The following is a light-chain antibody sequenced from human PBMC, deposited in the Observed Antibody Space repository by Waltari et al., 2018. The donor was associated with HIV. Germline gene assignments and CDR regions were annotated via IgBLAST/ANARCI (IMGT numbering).Light chain of an antibody. CDR3: MQSLQVPSIT. J-gene: IGKJ5*01. CDR2: EGS. V-gene: IGKV2D-29*01. Sequence: IVLTQSPLSLSVTPGQPASISCTSSQRLLHSDGKTYLYWYFQKPGHPPKIMIYEGSKRFAGVPDRFSGSGSGTEFTLTISRVETEDVGIYYCMQSLQVPSITFGQGTRLEIK. CDR1: QRLLHSDGKTY.